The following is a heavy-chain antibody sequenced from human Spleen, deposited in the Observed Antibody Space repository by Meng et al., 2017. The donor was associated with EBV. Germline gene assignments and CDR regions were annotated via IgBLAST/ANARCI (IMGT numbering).Heavy chain of an antibody. D-gene: IGHD1-1*01. CDR1: GGSHSRSTW. V-gene: IGHV4-4*02. Sequence: HVQLEESVPGTLNPSRTLALTFACSGGSHSRSTWWSWVRQPPGKGLEWIGEIYHSGTTTYNPSLKSRVTISVDKSKNQFSLKLSSVTAADTAVYYCARDGSGSGTDFDYWGQGTLVTVSS. J-gene: IGHJ4*02. CDR3: ARDGSGSGTDFDY. CDR2: IYHSGTT.